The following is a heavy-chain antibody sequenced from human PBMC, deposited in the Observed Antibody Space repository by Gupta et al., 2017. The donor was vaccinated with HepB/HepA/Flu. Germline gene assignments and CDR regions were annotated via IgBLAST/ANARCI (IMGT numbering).Heavy chain of an antibody. Sequence: EVQLVGYGGGLVQPGGSLRLPCAASGFTFSSYWMHWVRQATGKGLVWVSRIQPEGTITSYAESVKGRCTSTRDNANNTLYLQRNNLKAEDTAVDYCVRPGVWFGDNWGDPWGRGTRVTVSS. CDR2: IQPEGTIT. CDR3: VRPGVWFGDNWGDP. CDR1: GFTFSSYW. J-gene: IGHJ5*02. D-gene: IGHD3-10*01. V-gene: IGHV3-74*01.